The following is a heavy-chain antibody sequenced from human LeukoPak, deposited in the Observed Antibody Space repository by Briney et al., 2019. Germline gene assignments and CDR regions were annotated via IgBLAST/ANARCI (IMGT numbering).Heavy chain of an antibody. Sequence: PGGSLRLSCAASGYTFSSYEMNGVRQAPGKGVEGVSYISSSGRTIYYAHSVKGRFTISRDNAKNSLYLQMNSLRAEDTAVDYCARSRPDYGGNSDWGQGTLVTVCS. CDR2: ISSSGRTI. CDR3: ARSRPDYGGNSD. CDR1: GYTFSSYE. V-gene: IGHV3-48*03. D-gene: IGHD4-23*01. J-gene: IGHJ4*02.